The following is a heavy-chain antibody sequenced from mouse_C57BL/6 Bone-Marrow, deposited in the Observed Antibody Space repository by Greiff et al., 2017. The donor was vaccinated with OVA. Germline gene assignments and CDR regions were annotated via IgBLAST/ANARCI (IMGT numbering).Heavy chain of an antibody. CDR1: GFTFSDYG. CDR3: ARFYYGSSYSYAMDY. D-gene: IGHD1-1*01. Sequence: DVQLVESGGGLVKPGGSLKLSCAASGFTFSDYGMHWVRQAPEKGLEWVAYISSGSSTIYYADTVKGRFTISRDNAKNTLFLQMTSLRSEDTAMYYCARFYYGSSYSYAMDYWGQGTSVTVSS. J-gene: IGHJ4*01. V-gene: IGHV5-17*01. CDR2: ISSGSSTI.